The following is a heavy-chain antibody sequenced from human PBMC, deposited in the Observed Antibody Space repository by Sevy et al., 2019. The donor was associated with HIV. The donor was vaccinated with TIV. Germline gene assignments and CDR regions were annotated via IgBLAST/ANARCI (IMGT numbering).Heavy chain of an antibody. CDR2: IHYGGST. J-gene: IGHJ5*02. Sequence: SETPSLTCTVSGDSISSSLYYWGWIRQPPGKGLEWIGSIHYGGSTYYNPSLKSRVTISVDTSKNQFSLKLSSVTGADTAVYYCARLVRVVYAITYWFDPWGQGTLVTVSS. V-gene: IGHV4-39*01. CDR3: ARLVRVVYAITYWFDP. CDR1: GDSISSSLYY. D-gene: IGHD2-8*02.